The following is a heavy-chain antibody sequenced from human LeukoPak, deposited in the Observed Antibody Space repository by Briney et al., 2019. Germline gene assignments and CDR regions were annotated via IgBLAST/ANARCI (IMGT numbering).Heavy chain of an antibody. CDR1: GFTLSSYA. Sequence: GGSLRLSCAASGFTLSSYAMSWVRQAPGKGLEWVSAISGSGGSTYYADSVKGRFTISRDNSKNTLYLQMNSLRAEDTAVYYCAKDSLMGTVTTAWFDPWGQGTLVTVSS. J-gene: IGHJ5*02. D-gene: IGHD4-17*01. CDR2: ISGSGGST. CDR3: AKDSLMGTVTTAWFDP. V-gene: IGHV3-23*01.